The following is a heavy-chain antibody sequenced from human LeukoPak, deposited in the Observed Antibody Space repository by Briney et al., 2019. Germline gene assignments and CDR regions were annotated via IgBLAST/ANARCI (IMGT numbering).Heavy chain of an antibody. CDR1: GGTFSSYA. Sequence: SVKVSCKASGGTFSSYAISWVRQAPGQGLEWMGGIIPIFGTANYAQKFQGRVTITADESTSTAYMELSSLRSEDTAVYYCARAGYDFWSGYFLNYFDYWGQGILVTVSS. CDR3: ARAGYDFWSGYFLNYFDY. V-gene: IGHV1-69*13. CDR2: IIPIFGTA. D-gene: IGHD3-3*01. J-gene: IGHJ4*02.